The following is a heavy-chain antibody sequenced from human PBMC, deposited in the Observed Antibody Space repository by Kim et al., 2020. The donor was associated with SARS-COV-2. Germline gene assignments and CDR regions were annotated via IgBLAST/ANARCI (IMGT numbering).Heavy chain of an antibody. CDR3: AADTAMVTAFDY. D-gene: IGHD5-18*01. V-gene: IGHV1-69*13. J-gene: IGHJ4*02. CDR2: IIPIFGTA. CDR1: GGTFSSYA. Sequence: SVKVSCKASGGTFSSYAISWVRQAPGQGLEWMGGIIPIFGTANYAQKFQGRVTITADESTSTAYMELSSLRSEDTAVYYCAADTAMVTAFDYWGQGTLVTVSS.